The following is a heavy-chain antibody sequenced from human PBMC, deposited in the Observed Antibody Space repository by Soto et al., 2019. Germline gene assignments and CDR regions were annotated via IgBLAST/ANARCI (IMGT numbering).Heavy chain of an antibody. D-gene: IGHD6-13*01. V-gene: IGHV3-21*01. CDR3: ARARYSSSNGIDY. J-gene: IGHJ4*02. Sequence: GGSLRLSCAASGFTFSSYSMNWVRQAPGKGLEWVSSISSSSSYIYYADSVKGRFTISRDNAKNSLYLQMNSLRAEDTAVYYCARARYSSSNGIDYWGPGTLVTVSS. CDR2: ISSSSSYI. CDR1: GFTFSSYS.